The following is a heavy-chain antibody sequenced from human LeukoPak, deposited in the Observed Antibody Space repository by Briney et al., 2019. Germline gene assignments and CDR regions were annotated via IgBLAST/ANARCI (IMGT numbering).Heavy chain of an antibody. Sequence: GGSLRLSCAASGFTFSTYSMNWVRQAPGRGLEWVSSISSSSSYIYYADSVKGRFTISRDNAKKSVYLQMNSLRAEDTAVYYCAKDSRATYSSSRELNYYYYYYMDVWGKGTTVTISS. CDR2: ISSSSSYI. D-gene: IGHD6-13*01. CDR3: AKDSRATYSSSRELNYYYYYYMDV. CDR1: GFTFSTYS. J-gene: IGHJ6*03. V-gene: IGHV3-21*04.